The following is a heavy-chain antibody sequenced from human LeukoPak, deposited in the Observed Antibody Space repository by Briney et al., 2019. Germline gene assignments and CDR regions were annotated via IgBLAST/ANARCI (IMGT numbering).Heavy chain of an antibody. CDR2: INHSGST. V-gene: IGHV4-34*01. Sequence: SETLSLTCAVYGGSFSGYYWSWIRQPPGKGLEWIGEINHSGSTNYNPSLKSRVTISVDTSKNQFSLKLSSVTAADTAVYYCARGRIAHRQGTMVRTLFDYWGQGTLVTVSS. CDR3: ARGRIAHRQGTMVRTLFDY. CDR1: GGSFSGYY. J-gene: IGHJ4*02. D-gene: IGHD3-10*01.